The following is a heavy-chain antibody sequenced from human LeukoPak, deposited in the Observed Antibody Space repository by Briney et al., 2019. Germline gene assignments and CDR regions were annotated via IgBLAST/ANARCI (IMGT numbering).Heavy chain of an antibody. V-gene: IGHV1-8*01. D-gene: IGHD6-6*01. CDR3: ASGYSSSSGFDY. J-gene: IGHJ4*02. CDR1: GYTFTSYD. Sequence: ASVKVSCKASGYTFTSYDINWVRQATGQGLEWMGWMNPNSGNTGYAQKFQGRVTMTRDTSITTAYMELSRLRSDDTAVYYCASGYSSSSGFDYWGQGTLVTVSS. CDR2: MNPNSGNT.